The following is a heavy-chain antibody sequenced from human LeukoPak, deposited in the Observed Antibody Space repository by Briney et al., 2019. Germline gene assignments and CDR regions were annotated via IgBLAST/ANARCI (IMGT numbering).Heavy chain of an antibody. CDR1: GGSISSYY. CDR2: IYTSGST. V-gene: IGHV4-4*07. CDR3: ARDFRGYSYGPFDY. J-gene: IGHJ4*02. Sequence: SETLSLTCTDSGGSISSYYWSWIRQPAGKGLEWIARIYTSGSTNYNPCLKSRVTMSVDTSKNQFSLKLSSVTAADTAVYYCARDFRGYSYGPFDYWGQGTLVTVSS. D-gene: IGHD5-18*01.